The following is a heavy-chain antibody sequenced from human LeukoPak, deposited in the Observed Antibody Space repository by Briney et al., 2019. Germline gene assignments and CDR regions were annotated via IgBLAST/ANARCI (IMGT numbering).Heavy chain of an antibody. J-gene: IGHJ4*02. CDR1: GGSFSGYY. CDR2: ISSSGNTI. D-gene: IGHD3-10*01. CDR3: ARDQGNLLWFGELLY. V-gene: IGHV3-11*01. Sequence: LSLTCAVYGGSFSGYYWSWIRQPPGKGLEWVSHISSSGNTIYYADSVKGRFTISRDNAKNSLYLQMNSLRAEDTAVHYCARDQGNLLWFGELLYWGQGTLVTVSS.